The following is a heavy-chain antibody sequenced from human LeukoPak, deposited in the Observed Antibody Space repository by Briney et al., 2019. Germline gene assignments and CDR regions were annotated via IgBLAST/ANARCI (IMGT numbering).Heavy chain of an antibody. V-gene: IGHV3-21*01. CDR2: ISSSSSYI. D-gene: IGHD4-17*01. J-gene: IGHJ3*02. CDR1: GFTFSSYS. CDR3: ARPPRGDYADAFDI. Sequence: PGGSLRLSCAASGFTFSSYSMNWVRQAPGKGLEWVSSISSSSSYIYYADSVKGRFTISRDNAKNSLYLQMNSLRAEGTAVYYCARPPRGDYADAFDIWGQGTMVTVSS.